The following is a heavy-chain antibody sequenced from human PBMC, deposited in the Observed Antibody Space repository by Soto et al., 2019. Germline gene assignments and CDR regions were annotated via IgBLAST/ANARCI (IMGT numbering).Heavy chain of an antibody. CDR1: GFTLSSYW. Sequence: EVQLVESGGGLVQPGGSLRLSCVASGFTLSSYWMSWVRQAPGKGPEWVANIKGDGSEKYYADSVKGRFTISRDNAKNSLLLEMNSLRAEDTALYCCARCVGAVAGSNLGQGTLVTVSS. CDR2: IKGDGSEK. J-gene: IGHJ1*01. CDR3: ARCVGAVAGSN. D-gene: IGHD6-19*01. V-gene: IGHV3-7*05.